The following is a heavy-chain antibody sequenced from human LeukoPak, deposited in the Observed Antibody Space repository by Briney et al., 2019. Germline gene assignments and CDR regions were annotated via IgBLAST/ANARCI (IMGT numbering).Heavy chain of an antibody. CDR3: ARGVVRMGYSSGWVSSRAGDYYYYMDV. D-gene: IGHD6-19*01. CDR2: VFTSGNT. J-gene: IGHJ6*03. V-gene: IGHV4-61*09. CDR1: GGSITRGSYY. Sequence: PSETLSLTCAVSGGSITRGSYYWTWVRQPAGKALEWIGHVFTSGNTNYNPSLKGRVTISIETYKRQFSLKLSSVTAADTAVYYCARGVVRMGYSSGWVSSRAGDYYYYMDVWGKGTTVTISS.